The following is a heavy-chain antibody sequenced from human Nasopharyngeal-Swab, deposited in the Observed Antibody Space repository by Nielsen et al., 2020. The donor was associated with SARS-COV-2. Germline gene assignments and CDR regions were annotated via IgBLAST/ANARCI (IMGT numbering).Heavy chain of an antibody. CDR1: GFTFHDYA. Sequence: SLKISCAASGFTFHDYAMHWVRQAPGKGLEWVSGISWSGGTIGYADSVKGRFSISRDNAKNSLYLHLNSLRTEDTALYYCAKIQPQGNYNYAIDYWGQGTLVTVSS. D-gene: IGHD5-24*01. CDR3: AKIQPQGNYNYAIDY. CDR2: ISWSGGTI. J-gene: IGHJ4*02. V-gene: IGHV3-9*01.